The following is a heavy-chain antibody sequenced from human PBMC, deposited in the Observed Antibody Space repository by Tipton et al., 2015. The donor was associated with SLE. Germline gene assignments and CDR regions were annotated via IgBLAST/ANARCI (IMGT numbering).Heavy chain of an antibody. CDR3: VKSVVVVSPRDYYYYMDV. CDR2: IYNSGIT. J-gene: IGHJ6*03. CDR1: GDSFSSGSSS. V-gene: IGHV4-61*02. D-gene: IGHD2-15*01. Sequence: TLSLTCTVSGDSFSSGSSSWNWVRQPAGKGLEWIGLIYNSGITNYNPSLQSRVTLSVDMSKNQFSLRLSSVTAADTGVYYCVKSVVVVSPRDYYYYMDVWGKLTTVTASS.